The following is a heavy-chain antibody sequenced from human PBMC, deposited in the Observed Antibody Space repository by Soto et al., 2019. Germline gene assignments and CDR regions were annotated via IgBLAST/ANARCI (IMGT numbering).Heavy chain of an antibody. CDR3: TSGLDY. V-gene: IGHV4-39*01. CDR1: GGSISRSTYY. CDR2: IYYTGSA. Sequence: SETLSLTCTVSGGSISRSTYYWGWIRQPPGKGLEWIGSIYYTGSAYYNPSLKSRVTTSVDTSKNQFSLKLNFVTAADTAVYYCTSGLDYWGQGTLVTVSS. J-gene: IGHJ4*02.